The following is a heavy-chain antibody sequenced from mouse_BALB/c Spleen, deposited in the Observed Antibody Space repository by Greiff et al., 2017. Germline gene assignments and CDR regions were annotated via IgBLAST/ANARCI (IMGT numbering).Heavy chain of an antibody. CDR3: ARGGRAWFAY. CDR2: IYPGDGDT. CDR1: GYTFTSYW. D-gene: IGHD1-1*01. Sequence: VQLQQSGAELARPGASVKLSCKASGYTFTSYWMQWVKQRPGQGLEWIGAIYPGDGDTRYTQKFKGKATLTADKSSSTAYMQLSSLASEDSAVYYCARGGRAWFAYWGQGTLVTVSA. V-gene: IGHV1-87*01. J-gene: IGHJ3*01.